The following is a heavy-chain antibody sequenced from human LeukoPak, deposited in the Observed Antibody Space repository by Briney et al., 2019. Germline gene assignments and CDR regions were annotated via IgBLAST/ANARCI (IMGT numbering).Heavy chain of an antibody. V-gene: IGHV3-23*01. J-gene: IGHJ4*02. CDR3: AKHRRHYDSSGYYSCYFDY. D-gene: IGHD3-22*01. CDR2: ISGSGGST. Sequence: GGSLRLSCAASGFTVSNNYMSWVRQAPGKGLEWVSAISGSGGSTYYADSVKGRFTISRDNSKNTLYLQMNSLRAEDTAVYYCAKHRRHYDSSGYYSCYFDYWGQGTLVTVSS. CDR1: GFTVSNNY.